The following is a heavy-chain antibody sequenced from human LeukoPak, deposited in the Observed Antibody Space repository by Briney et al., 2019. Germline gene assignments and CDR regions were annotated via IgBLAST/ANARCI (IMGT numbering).Heavy chain of an antibody. J-gene: IGHJ4*02. Sequence: PGGSLRLSCAASGVTVSSNYMSWVRQAPGKGLEWASVIYSGGSTYYADSVKGRFTISRDNSKNTLYLQMNSLRAEDTAVYYCARVGWLRFLDYWGQGTLVTVSS. CDR3: ARVGWLRFLDY. CDR2: IYSGGST. D-gene: IGHD5-12*01. V-gene: IGHV3-53*01. CDR1: GVTVSSNY.